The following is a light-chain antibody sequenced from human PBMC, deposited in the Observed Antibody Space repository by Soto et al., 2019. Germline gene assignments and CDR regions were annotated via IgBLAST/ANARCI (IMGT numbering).Light chain of an antibody. CDR1: QSASDD. Sequence: EIVMTQSPATLSVSPGGRATLSCRASQSASDDLAWYQQKRGQAPRLLIYGASARATDIPTRFSGSGSGTEFTLTISSLQSADFAVYFCQEYDKLPYTFGHGARLEIK. J-gene: IGKJ2*01. CDR2: GAS. V-gene: IGKV3-15*01. CDR3: QEYDKLPYT.